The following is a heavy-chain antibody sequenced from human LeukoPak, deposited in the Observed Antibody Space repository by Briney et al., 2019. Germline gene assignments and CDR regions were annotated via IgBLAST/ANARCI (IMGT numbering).Heavy chain of an antibody. CDR3: ARNIAASGDDDY. CDR1: GYTFTSYD. V-gene: IGHV1-8*01. J-gene: IGHJ4*02. CDR2: MNPNSGNT. D-gene: IGHD6-6*01. Sequence: ASVKVSCKASGYTFTSYDINWVRQATGQGLEWMGWMNPNSGNTGYAQKFQGRVTMTRNPSISTAYMELSSLRSEDTAVYYCARNIAASGDDDYWGQGTLVTVSS.